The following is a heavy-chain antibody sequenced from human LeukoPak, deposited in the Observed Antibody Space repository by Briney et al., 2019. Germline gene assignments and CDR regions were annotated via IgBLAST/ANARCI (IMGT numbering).Heavy chain of an antibody. V-gene: IGHV3-7*01. J-gene: IGHJ4*02. CDR3: ARLFGGVTTFDY. D-gene: IGHD4-17*01. CDR1: GFTFSPYW. CDR2: INPDGSGT. Sequence: GGSLRLSCAASGFTFSPYWMSWVRQGPGKGLDWVASINPDGSGTSYVDSVKGRFTISRDNAQNSLYLQMNSLSAEDTAVYHCARLFGGVTTFDYWGQGTLVAVSS.